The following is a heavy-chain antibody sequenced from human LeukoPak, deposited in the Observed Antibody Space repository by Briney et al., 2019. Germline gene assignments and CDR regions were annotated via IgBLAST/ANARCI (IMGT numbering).Heavy chain of an antibody. J-gene: IGHJ5*02. CDR3: ARGDCSSTSCLTDWFDP. CDR2: ISYYGSNK. V-gene: IGHV3-30-3*01. Sequence: GGSPRLSCAASGFTFSSYAMHWVRQAPGKGLEWVAVISYYGSNKYYADSVKGRFTISRDNSKNTLYLQMNSLRAEDTAVYYCARGDCSSTSCLTDWFDPWGQGTLVTVSS. D-gene: IGHD2-2*01. CDR1: GFTFSSYA.